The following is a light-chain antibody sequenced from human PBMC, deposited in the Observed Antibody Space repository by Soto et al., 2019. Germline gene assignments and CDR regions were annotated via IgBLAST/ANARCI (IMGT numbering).Light chain of an antibody. CDR1: QSVNNN. Sequence: EIEMTQSPATLSVSPGERVTLSCRASQSVNNNLAWYQQKPGQAPRLLIYDASTRATGIPARFSGSGSGAEFTLTISSLQSEDFAVYFCQQYHDWPLAFGGGTKVGIK. V-gene: IGKV3-15*01. CDR2: DAS. J-gene: IGKJ4*01. CDR3: QQYHDWPLA.